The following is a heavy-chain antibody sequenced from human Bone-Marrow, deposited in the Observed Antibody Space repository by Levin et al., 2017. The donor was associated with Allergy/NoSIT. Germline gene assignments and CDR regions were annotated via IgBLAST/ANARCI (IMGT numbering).Heavy chain of an antibody. Sequence: AGESLKISCKASGYTLTSHDLTWVRQAPGQGLEWVGWISPNSGATNYAQRLQGRVTLTRDTSTSTAYMEMWSLTSDDTAVYYCVRGGYRTGYNPWGQGTLVTVSS. CDR3: VRGGYRTGYNP. V-gene: IGHV1-18*01. CDR2: ISPNSGAT. CDR1: GYTLTSHD. J-gene: IGHJ5*02. D-gene: IGHD5-24*01.